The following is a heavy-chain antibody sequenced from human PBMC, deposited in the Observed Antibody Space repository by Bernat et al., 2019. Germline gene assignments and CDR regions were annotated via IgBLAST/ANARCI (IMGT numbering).Heavy chain of an antibody. D-gene: IGHD4-17*01. J-gene: IGHJ5*02. CDR1: GYTFTGYY. CDR3: ARDPDVYGDSLTWFDT. Sequence: QVQLVQSGTEVKKPGASVKVSCKASGYTFTGYYMHWVRQAPGQGLEYMGWINPKSGDTHYTKNVQGRVTMTRDTSIRTVYMEVSRLRSDDTAVYFCARDPDVYGDSLTWFDTWGQGTLVAVSS. CDR2: INPKSGDT. V-gene: IGHV1-2*02.